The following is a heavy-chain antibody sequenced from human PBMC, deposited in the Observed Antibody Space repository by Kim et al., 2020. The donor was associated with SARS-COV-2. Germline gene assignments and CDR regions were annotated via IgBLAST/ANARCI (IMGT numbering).Heavy chain of an antibody. Sequence: ASVKVSCKASGYTFTSYYMHWVRQAPGQGLEWMGIINPSGGSTSYAQKFQGRVTMTRDTSTSTVYMELSSLRSEDTAVYYCARSLGRSGKLYYGMDVWGQGTTVTVTS. CDR3: ARSLGRSGKLYYGMDV. V-gene: IGHV1-46*01. CDR2: INPSGGST. D-gene: IGHD3-10*01. CDR1: GYTFTSYY. J-gene: IGHJ6*02.